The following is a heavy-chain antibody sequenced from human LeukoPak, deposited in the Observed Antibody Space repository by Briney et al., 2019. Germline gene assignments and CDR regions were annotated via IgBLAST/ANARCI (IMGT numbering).Heavy chain of an antibody. Sequence: PGGSLRLSCAASGFTFSSYSMHWVRQAPGKGLEYVSAISSNGDSTYYANSVKGRFTISRDNSKNTLYLQMNSLRAEDTAVYYCAPSGRQSNYDYWGQGTLVTVSS. CDR2: ISSNGDST. V-gene: IGHV3-64*01. D-gene: IGHD4-11*01. CDR1: GFTFSSYS. CDR3: APSGRQSNYDY. J-gene: IGHJ4*02.